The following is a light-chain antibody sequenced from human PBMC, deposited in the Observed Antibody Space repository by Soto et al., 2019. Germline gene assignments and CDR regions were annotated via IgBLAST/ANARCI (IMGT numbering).Light chain of an antibody. CDR2: DVS. V-gene: IGLV2-14*01. CDR1: SSDVGGYNY. J-gene: IGLJ2*01. CDR3: SSYTGSSTYVV. Sequence: QSALTQPASVSGSPGQSITISCTGTSSDVGGYNYVSWYQQHPGKAPKLMIYDVSNRPSGFSNRFSGSKSANTASLTISGLQAADEADYYCSSYTGSSTYVVFGGGTKLTVL.